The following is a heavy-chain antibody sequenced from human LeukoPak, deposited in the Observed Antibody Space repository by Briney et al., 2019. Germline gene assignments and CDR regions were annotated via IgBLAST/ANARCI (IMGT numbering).Heavy chain of an antibody. CDR2: IYYSGST. V-gene: IGHV4-39*07. CDR3: ARDSTVTTLENWFDP. D-gene: IGHD4-17*01. CDR1: GGSISSYY. J-gene: IGHJ5*02. Sequence: SETLSLTCTVSGGSISSYYWSWIRQPPGKGLEWIGSIYYSGSTYYNPSLKSRVTISVDTSKNQFSLKLSSVTAADTAVYYCARDSTVTTLENWFDPWGQGTLVTVSS.